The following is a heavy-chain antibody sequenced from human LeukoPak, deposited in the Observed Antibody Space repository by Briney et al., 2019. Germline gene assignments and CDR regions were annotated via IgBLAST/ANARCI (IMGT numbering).Heavy chain of an antibody. V-gene: IGHV1-69*05. J-gene: IGHJ4*02. CDR3: ARDLGGDYGADY. Sequence: SVKVSCKASGGTFSSYAMSWVRQAPGQGLEWMGGIIPIIGTANYAQKFQGRVSITTDESTSIAYMELSSLRPEDTAVYYCARDLGGDYGADYWGQGTLVTVSS. CDR1: GGTFSSYA. D-gene: IGHD4-17*01. CDR2: IIPIIGTA.